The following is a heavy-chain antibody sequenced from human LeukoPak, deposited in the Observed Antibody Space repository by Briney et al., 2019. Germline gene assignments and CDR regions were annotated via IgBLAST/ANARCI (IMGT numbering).Heavy chain of an antibody. V-gene: IGHV3-23*01. CDR3: AKTFKASGWYAPFDY. CDR2: ISGSGGST. Sequence: GGSLRLSCAASGFTFSSYAMSRVRQAPGKGLEWASAISGSGGSTYYADSVKGRFTISRDNSKNTLYLQMNSLRAEDTAVYYCAKTFKASGWYAPFDYWGQGTLVTVSS. CDR1: GFTFSSYA. J-gene: IGHJ4*02. D-gene: IGHD6-19*01.